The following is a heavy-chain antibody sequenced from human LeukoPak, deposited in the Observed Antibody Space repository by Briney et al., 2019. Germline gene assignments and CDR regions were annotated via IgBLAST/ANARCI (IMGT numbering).Heavy chain of an antibody. Sequence: SETLSLTCAVYGGSFSGCYWTWIRQPPGKGLEWIGYISDSGSTNYNPSLKSRVTMSVDSSNTEFSLRLNSVTAADTAVYYCARVFRGAVTSNWFDPWGQGTLVTVSS. CDR1: GGSFSGCY. D-gene: IGHD4-17*01. CDR3: ARVFRGAVTSNWFDP. J-gene: IGHJ5*02. CDR2: ISDSGST. V-gene: IGHV4-59*01.